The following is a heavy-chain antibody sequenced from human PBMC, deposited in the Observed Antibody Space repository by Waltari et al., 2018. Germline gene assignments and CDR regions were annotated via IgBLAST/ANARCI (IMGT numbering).Heavy chain of an antibody. CDR2: IYHSGST. Sequence: QVQLQESGPGLVKPSETLSLTCAVSGYSISSGYYWGWIRQPPGKGLEWIGSIYHSGSTYYNPSLKSRVTISVDTSKNQFSLKLSSVTAADTAVYYCARRSGSYDYWGQGTLVTVSS. V-gene: IGHV4-38-2*01. D-gene: IGHD3-10*01. J-gene: IGHJ4*02. CDR3: ARRSGSYDY. CDR1: GYSISSGYY.